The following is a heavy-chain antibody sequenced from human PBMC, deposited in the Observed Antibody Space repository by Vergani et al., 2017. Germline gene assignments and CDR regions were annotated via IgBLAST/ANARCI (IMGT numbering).Heavy chain of an antibody. CDR3: ARDNKQLRPRAFDL. CDR2: IYVSCIT. D-gene: IGHD4-23*01. V-gene: IGHV4-61*02. Sequence: QVQLQESGPGLVKPSQTLSLTCTVSGASINNDFYYLHWIRQPAGKGLEWIGRIYVSCITDYNSSLQSRVTMSVDTSKNQFTLTLTSVTAADTAVYYCARDNKQLRPRAFDLWGKGTMVTVSS. CDR1: GASINNDFYY. J-gene: IGHJ3*01.